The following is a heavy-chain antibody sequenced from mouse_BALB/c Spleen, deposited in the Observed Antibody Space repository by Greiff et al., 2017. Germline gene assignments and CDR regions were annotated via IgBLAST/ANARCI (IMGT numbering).Heavy chain of an antibody. CDR1: GYTFTDYW. D-gene: IGHD5-5*01. CDR2: IDTSDSYT. Sequence: QVQLQQPGAELVMPGASVKMSCKASGYTFTDYWMHWVKQRPGQGLEWIGAIDTSDSYTSYNQKFKGKATLTVDESSSTAYMQLSSLTSEDSAVYYCARFHYLTGAYWGQGTLVTVSA. CDR3: ARFHYLTGAY. V-gene: IGHV1-69*01. J-gene: IGHJ3*01.